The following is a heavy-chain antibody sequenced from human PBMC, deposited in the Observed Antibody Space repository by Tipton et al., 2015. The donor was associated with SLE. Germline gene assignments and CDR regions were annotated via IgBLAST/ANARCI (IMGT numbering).Heavy chain of an antibody. V-gene: IGHV4-34*01. CDR1: GGSFSGYY. Sequence: LRLSCAVYGGSFSGYYWSWNRQPPGKGLEWIGEINHSGSTNYNPSLKSRVTISVDTSKNQFSLKLSSVTAADTAVYYCASEAYDFWSGPSAYFQHWGQGTRVTVSS. D-gene: IGHD3-3*01. CDR2: INHSGST. J-gene: IGHJ1*01. CDR3: ASEAYDFWSGPSAYFQH.